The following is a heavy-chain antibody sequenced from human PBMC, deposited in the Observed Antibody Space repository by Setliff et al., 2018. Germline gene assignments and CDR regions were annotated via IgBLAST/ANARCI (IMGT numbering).Heavy chain of an antibody. CDR2: IYPGDSDT. V-gene: IGHV5-51*01. D-gene: IGHD4-17*01. J-gene: IGHJ4*02. CDR1: GYTFTNYW. CDR3: ARSTVTQDFDY. Sequence: GESLKISCKGSGYTFTNYWIAWVRQMPGKGLEWMWIIYPGDSDTRYSPSFQGQVTISADKSITTAYLQWSTLKTSDTAMYYCARSTVTQDFDYWGQGTLVTAPQ.